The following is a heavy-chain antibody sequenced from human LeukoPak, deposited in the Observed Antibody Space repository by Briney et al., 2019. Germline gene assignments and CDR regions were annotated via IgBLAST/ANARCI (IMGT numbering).Heavy chain of an antibody. V-gene: IGHV4-39*07. J-gene: IGHJ4*02. CDR2: VDYAGSP. CDR3: ARELAYCGGDCYVYFDY. D-gene: IGHD2-21*02. Sequence: SETLSLTCTVSGDSVSSGDFYWAWIRQPPGKALEWIGSVDYAGSPSYHPSLTRRAPISVDTSRNHFYLNLKSVTAADTAIYYCARELAYCGGDCYVYFDYWGQGALVPVSS. CDR1: GDSVSSGDFY.